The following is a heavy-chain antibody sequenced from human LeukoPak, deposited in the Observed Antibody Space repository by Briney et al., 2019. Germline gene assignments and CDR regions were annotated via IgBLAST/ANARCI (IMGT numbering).Heavy chain of an antibody. CDR3: ARDPGLLWFGELLPSNFDY. D-gene: IGHD3-10*01. V-gene: IGHV4-59*01. J-gene: IGHJ4*02. CDR1: GGSISSYY. Sequence: LETLSLTCTVSGGSISSYYWSWIGQPPGKGLEWIGYIYYSGSTNYNPSLKSRVTISVDTSKNQFSLKLSSVTAADTAVYYCARDPGLLWFGELLPSNFDYWGQGTLVTVSS. CDR2: IYYSGST.